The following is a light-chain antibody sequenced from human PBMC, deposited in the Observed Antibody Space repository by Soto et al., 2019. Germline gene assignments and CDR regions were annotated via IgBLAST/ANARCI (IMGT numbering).Light chain of an antibody. CDR3: QEYDNWT. Sequence: DILMTQSPATLSVSPGERATLSCRASQSVGSNLAWYQHKPGQAPRLLIYGASTTATGVPARFSGSGSGTEFTLTISILQSEDFAVYYCQEYDNWTFGQGTKVDIK. V-gene: IGKV3-15*01. CDR1: QSVGSN. CDR2: GAS. J-gene: IGKJ1*01.